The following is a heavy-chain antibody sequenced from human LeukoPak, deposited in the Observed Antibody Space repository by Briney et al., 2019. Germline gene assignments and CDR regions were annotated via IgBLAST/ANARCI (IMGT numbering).Heavy chain of an antibody. CDR3: AKDLMRDRWFGES. V-gene: IGHV3-30*02. Sequence: PGGSVRLSCAASGFTFSYYGFHWVRQAPGKGLEWVAFIRYDGNDKVYPESVKGRFTISSDTSRNTLYLQLNSLRLEDTAVYYCAKDLMRDRWFGESWGQGTLVTVSS. CDR2: IRYDGNDK. CDR1: GFTFSYYG. J-gene: IGHJ5*02. D-gene: IGHD3-10*01.